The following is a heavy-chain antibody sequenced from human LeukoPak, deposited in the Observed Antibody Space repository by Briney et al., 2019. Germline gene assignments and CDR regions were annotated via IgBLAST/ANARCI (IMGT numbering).Heavy chain of an antibody. D-gene: IGHD3-22*01. Sequence: PSETLSFTCAVSGGSISSGGYSWSWIRQPPGKGLEWIGYIYHSGSTYYNPSLKSRVTISVDRSKNQFSLKLSSVTAADTAVYYCARGGVVVPYNWFDPWGQGTLVTVSS. V-gene: IGHV4-30-2*01. J-gene: IGHJ5*02. CDR2: IYHSGST. CDR3: ARGGVVVPYNWFDP. CDR1: GGSISSGGYS.